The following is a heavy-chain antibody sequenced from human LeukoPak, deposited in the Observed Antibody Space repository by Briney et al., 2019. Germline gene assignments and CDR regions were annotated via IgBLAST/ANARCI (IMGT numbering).Heavy chain of an antibody. V-gene: IGHV3-30*02. CDR1: GFTFSNYG. J-gene: IGHJ4*02. D-gene: IGHD6-6*01. Sequence: GGSLRLSCAASGFTFSNYGIHWVRQAPGKGLEWVAFVRYDGSNKYYADSVKGRFTISRDNSKNTLYLQMNSLRAEDTAAYYCTKEMADRREAFDYWGQGTLATVSS. CDR3: TKEMADRREAFDY. CDR2: VRYDGSNK.